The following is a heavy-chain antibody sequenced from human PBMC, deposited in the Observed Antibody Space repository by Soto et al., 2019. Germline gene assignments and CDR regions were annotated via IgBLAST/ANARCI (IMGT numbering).Heavy chain of an antibody. CDR3: ARGGGNYYVGFDY. CDR1: RFTFSIYS. V-gene: IGHV3-48*01. CDR2: ISSGSSAI. Sequence: GGSLRLSCAASRFTFSIYSMNWVRQAPGKGLEWVSYISSGSSAIYYADSVKGRFTISRDNARNSLYLEVNSLRAEDTAVYYCARGGGNYYVGFDYWGQGTLVTVSS. D-gene: IGHD1-26*01. J-gene: IGHJ4*02.